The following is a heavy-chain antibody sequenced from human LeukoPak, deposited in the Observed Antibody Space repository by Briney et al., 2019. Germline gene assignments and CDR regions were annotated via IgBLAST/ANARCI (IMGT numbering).Heavy chain of an antibody. CDR3: ASEALTIFRSWFDP. J-gene: IGHJ5*02. Sequence: SVKVSCKASGGTFSSYAISWVRQAPGQGLEWMGRIISILGIANYAQKFQGRVTITADKSTSTAYMELSSLRSEDTAVYYCASEALTIFRSWFDPWGQGTLVTVSS. V-gene: IGHV1-69*04. CDR1: GGTFSSYA. CDR2: IISILGIA. D-gene: IGHD3-9*01.